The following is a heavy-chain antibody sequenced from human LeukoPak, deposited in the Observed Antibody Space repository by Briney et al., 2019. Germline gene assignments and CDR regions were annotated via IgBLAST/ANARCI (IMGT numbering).Heavy chain of an antibody. CDR1: GYTFTSYY. D-gene: IGHD6-19*01. J-gene: IGHJ6*02. Sequence: GASVKVSCKASGYTFTSYYMHWVRQAPGQGLEWMGIINPSGGSTSYAQKFQGRVTMTRNTSISTAYMELSSLRSEDTAVYYCARTQGSSGWPWSYYYYGMDVWGQGTTVTVSS. CDR2: INPSGGST. V-gene: IGHV1-46*01. CDR3: ARTQGSSGWPWSYYYYGMDV.